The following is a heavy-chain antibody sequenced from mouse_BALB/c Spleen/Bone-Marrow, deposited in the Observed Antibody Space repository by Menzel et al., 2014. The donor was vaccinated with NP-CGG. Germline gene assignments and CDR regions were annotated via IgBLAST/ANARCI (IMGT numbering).Heavy chain of an antibody. CDR3: ARRGPVFDY. D-gene: IGHD3-3*01. Sequence: QVQLEQSGAELVRPGPSVKISCKASGYAFRSYWLNWVKQRPGQGLEWIGQIYPGDGDTNYNGKFKGKATLTADKSSSTAYMQLSSLTSEDSAVYFCARRGPVFDYWGQGTTLTVSS. CDR2: IYPGDGDT. CDR1: GYAFRSYW. J-gene: IGHJ2*01. V-gene: IGHV1-80*01.